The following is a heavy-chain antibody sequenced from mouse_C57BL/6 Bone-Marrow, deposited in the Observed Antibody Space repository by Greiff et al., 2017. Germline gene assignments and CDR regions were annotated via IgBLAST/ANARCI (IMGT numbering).Heavy chain of an antibody. Sequence: QVQLQQSGAELVKPGASVKLSCKASGYTFTEYTIHWVKQRSGQGLEWIGWFYPGSGCIKYNEKFKDKATLTAGTSYSTVYMEISRLKSEDSAVYFSARHVYYGSSYDYFGYWGQGTTLTVSS. V-gene: IGHV1-62-2*01. CDR2: FYPGSGCI. D-gene: IGHD1-1*01. J-gene: IGHJ2*01. CDR1: GYTFTEYT. CDR3: ARHVYYGSSYDYFGY.